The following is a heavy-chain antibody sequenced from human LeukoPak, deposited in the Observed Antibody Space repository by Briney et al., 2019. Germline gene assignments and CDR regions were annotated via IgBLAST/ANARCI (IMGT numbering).Heavy chain of an antibody. J-gene: IGHJ5*02. CDR2: ISSSGSTI. CDR1: GFTFSDYY. Sequence: GGSLRLSCAASGFTFSDYYMSWIRQAPGKGLEWVSYISSSGSTIYYADSVKGRFTISRDNAKSSLYLQMNSLRAEDTAVYYCARDRYLEHRDDWFDPWGQGTLVTVSS. D-gene: IGHD1/OR15-1a*01. CDR3: ARDRYLEHRDDWFDP. V-gene: IGHV3-11*01.